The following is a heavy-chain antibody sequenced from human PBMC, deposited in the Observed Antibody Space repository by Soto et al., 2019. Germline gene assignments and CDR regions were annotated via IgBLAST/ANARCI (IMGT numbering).Heavy chain of an antibody. CDR3: VKDGLTSVFGLVHDGSDI. Sequence: EVQLVESGGGLVQPGRSLRLSCVASGFTFGDYGMHWVRQAPGRGPEWVSGISWNSGNIGYAETVKGRFTISRDNAKNSLYLQMNSLRAEDTALYYCVKDGLTSVFGLVHDGSDIWGHGTMVNVSS. J-gene: IGHJ3*02. V-gene: IGHV3-9*01. CDR1: GFTFGDYG. D-gene: IGHD3-3*01. CDR2: ISWNSGNI.